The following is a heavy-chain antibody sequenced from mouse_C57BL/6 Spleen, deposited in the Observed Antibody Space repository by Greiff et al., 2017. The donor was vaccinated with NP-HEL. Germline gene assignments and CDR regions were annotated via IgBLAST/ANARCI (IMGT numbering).Heavy chain of an antibody. J-gene: IGHJ2*01. V-gene: IGHV1-69*01. CDR3: ARRYGSSHFDY. CDR1: GYTFTSYW. Sequence: QVQLKQSGAELVMPGASVKLSCKASGYTFTSYWMHWVKQRPGQGLEWIGEIDPSDSYTNYNQKFKGKSTLTVDKSSSTAYMQLSSLTSEDSAVYYCARRYGSSHFDYWGQGTTLTVSS. CDR2: IDPSDSYT. D-gene: IGHD1-1*01.